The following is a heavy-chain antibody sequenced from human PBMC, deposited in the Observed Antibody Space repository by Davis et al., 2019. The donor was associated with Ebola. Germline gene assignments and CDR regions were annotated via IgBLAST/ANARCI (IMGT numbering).Heavy chain of an antibody. V-gene: IGHV1-46*01. CDR2: INPITGGT. CDR1: GCRFTSYY. D-gene: IGHD3-22*01. J-gene: IGHJ3*02. Sequence: ASVKVSCKASGCRFTSYYMHWVRQAPGQGLEWMGIINPITGGTSYAQNFQVRVNMTRDTSTSTVYMELSSLRSEDTAVYYCAREGGRYYDSSGYVFDIWGQGTMVKVSS. CDR3: AREGGRYYDSSGYVFDI.